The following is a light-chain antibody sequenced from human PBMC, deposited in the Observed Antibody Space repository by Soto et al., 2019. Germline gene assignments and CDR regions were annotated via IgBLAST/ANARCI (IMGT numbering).Light chain of an antibody. V-gene: IGLV7-46*01. Sequence: QAVVTQEPSLTVSPGGTVTLTCGSSTGAVTSGHYPHWFQQKTGQAPRTLIYDTSIRHSWTPARFSGSLLWGKAALTLSVAQRDDEADYYWLFIYTGVGEVFGTGTKVTV. CDR2: DTS. J-gene: IGLJ1*01. CDR1: TGAVTSGHY. CDR3: LFIYTGVGEV.